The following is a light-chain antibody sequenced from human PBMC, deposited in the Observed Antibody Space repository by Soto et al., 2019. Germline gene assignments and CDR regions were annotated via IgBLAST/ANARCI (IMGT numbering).Light chain of an antibody. CDR2: GVS. CDR1: SSDIGGNNF. J-gene: IGLJ1*01. CDR3: SSYISSSTPDV. Sequence: QSALTQPASVSGSPGQSITISCTGTSSDIGGNNFVSWYQHHPGKAPRLMIFGVSDRPSGVSDRFSGSKSGNTASLTISGLQAEDEADYYCSSYISSSTPDVFGTGTKLTVL. V-gene: IGLV2-14*03.